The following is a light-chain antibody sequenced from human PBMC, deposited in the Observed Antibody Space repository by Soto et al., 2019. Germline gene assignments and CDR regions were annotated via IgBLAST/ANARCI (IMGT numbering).Light chain of an antibody. J-gene: IGLJ2*01. Sequence: QSVLTQPPSASGSPGQSVTISCTGTSSDVGGYNYVSWYRQHPGKAPKLIIYEVFKRPSGVPDRFSGSKSGNTASLTVSGLQAEDEADYYCSSYAGSNNPVVFGGGTKLTVL. CDR2: EVF. CDR3: SSYAGSNNPVV. V-gene: IGLV2-8*01. CDR1: SSDVGGYNY.